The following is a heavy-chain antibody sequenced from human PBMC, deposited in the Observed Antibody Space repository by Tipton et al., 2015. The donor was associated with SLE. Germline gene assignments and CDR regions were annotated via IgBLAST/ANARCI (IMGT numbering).Heavy chain of an antibody. D-gene: IGHD3-10*01. CDR2: ISSSGSTI. CDR3: ARENGSGRDFDY. Sequence: SLRLSCAASGFTFSDYYMSWIRQAPGKGLGGVSYISSSGSTIYYADSVKGRFTISRDNAKNSLYLQMNSLRAEDTAVYYCARENGSGRDFDYWGQGTPVTVSS. V-gene: IGHV3-11*04. CDR1: GFTFSDYY. J-gene: IGHJ4*02.